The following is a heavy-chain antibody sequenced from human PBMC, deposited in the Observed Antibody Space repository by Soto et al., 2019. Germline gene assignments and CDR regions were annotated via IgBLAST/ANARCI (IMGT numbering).Heavy chain of an antibody. J-gene: IGHJ4*02. D-gene: IGHD2-2*01. CDR3: ARVRAGCSRDSCYLED. CDR1: GESITSNRNW. CDR2: AHPDGRT. Sequence: PSETLSLTCTVSGESITSNRNWWLWVRQPPGEGPEWIGQAHPDGRTYYHPSLKSRVTISLDKAKDQFSLKLTSVTAADTAVYFCARVRAGCSRDSCYLEDWGRVSLVTSPQ. V-gene: IGHV4-4*02.